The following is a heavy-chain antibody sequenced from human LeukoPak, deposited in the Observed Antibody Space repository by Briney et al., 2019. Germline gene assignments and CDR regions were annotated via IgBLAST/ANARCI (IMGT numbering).Heavy chain of an antibody. CDR2: IGTAGDT. CDR1: GFTFSSYD. V-gene: IGHV3-13*01. Sequence: PGGSLRLSCAASGFTFSSYDMHWVRQATGKGLEWVSAIGTAGDTNYPGSVKGRFTISRENAKNSLYLQMNSLRAGDTAVYYCARGSGYYFDYWGQGTLVTVSS. CDR3: ARGSGYYFDY. D-gene: IGHD3-10*01. J-gene: IGHJ4*02.